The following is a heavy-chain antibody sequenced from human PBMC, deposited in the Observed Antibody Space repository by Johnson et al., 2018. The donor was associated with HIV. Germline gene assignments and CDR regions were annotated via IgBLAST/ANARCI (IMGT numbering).Heavy chain of an antibody. CDR1: VFTVSSNY. CDR2: IRYDGSNK. CDR3: ARVEWELGAFDI. D-gene: IGHD1-26*01. J-gene: IGHJ3*02. Sequence: QVQLVESGGGLVQPGGSLRLSCAASVFTVSSNYMNWVRQAPGKGLEWVAFIRYDGSNKYYADSVKGRFTISRDNSKNTLYLQMNGLRSEDTAVYYCARVEWELGAFDIWGQGTMVTVSS. V-gene: IGHV3-30*02.